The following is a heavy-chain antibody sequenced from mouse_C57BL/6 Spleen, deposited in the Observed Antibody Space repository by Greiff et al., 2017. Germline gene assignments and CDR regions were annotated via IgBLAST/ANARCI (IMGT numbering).Heavy chain of an antibody. V-gene: IGHV1-15*01. CDR2: IDPETGGT. D-gene: IGHD1-1*01. CDR3: TRSTTVVAKGFAY. CDR1: GYTFTDYE. J-gene: IGHJ3*01. Sequence: QVHVKQSGAELVRPGASVTLSCKASGYTFTDYEMHWVKQTPVHGLEWIGAIDPETGGTASNQKFKGKAILTADKSSSTAYMELRSLTSEDSAVYYCTRSTTVVAKGFAYWGQGTLVTVSA.